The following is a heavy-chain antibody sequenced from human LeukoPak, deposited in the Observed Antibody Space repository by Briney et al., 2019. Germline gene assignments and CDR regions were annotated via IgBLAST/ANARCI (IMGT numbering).Heavy chain of an antibody. J-gene: IGHJ4*02. CDR2: IYYTGST. Sequence: KTSQTLSLTCTVPGGSISSGDYYWSWIRQPPGKGLEWIGYIYYTGSTNYNPSLKSRVTMFVDMSKNQFSLRLSSVTAADTAVYYCARHRAYSSSSPFDYWGQGTLVTVSS. V-gene: IGHV4-61*08. D-gene: IGHD6-6*01. CDR3: ARHRAYSSSSPFDY. CDR1: GGSISSGDYY.